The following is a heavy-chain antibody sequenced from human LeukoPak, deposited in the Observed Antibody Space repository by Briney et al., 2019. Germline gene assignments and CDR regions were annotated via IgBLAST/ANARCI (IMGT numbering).Heavy chain of an antibody. D-gene: IGHD6-13*01. V-gene: IGHV1-8*01. CDR3: ARALGGYSSWGD. CDR2: MNPNSGNT. CDR1: GYTFTSYD. J-gene: IGHJ4*02. Sequence: ASVKVSCKASGYTFTSYDVNWVRQATGQGLEWIGWMNPNSGNTGYAQKFQGRVTMTKNTSIGTAYMELSSLRSEDTAVYYCARALGGYSSWGDWGQGTLITVSS.